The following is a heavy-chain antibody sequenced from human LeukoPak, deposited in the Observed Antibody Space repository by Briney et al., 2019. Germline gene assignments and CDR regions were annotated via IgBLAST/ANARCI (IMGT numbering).Heavy chain of an antibody. Sequence: ASVKVSCKASGYIFTDYYMHWVRQAPGQGLEWMGWINPNSGGTNYAQKFQGRVTMTRDTSISTAYMELSRLRSDDTAVYYCARSRYCSSTSCYSFDYWGQGTLVTVSS. D-gene: IGHD2-2*01. J-gene: IGHJ4*02. V-gene: IGHV1-2*02. CDR1: GYIFTDYY. CDR2: INPNSGGT. CDR3: ARSRYCSSTSCYSFDY.